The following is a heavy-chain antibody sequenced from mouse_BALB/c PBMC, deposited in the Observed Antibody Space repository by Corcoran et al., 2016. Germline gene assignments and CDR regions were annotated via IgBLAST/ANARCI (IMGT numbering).Heavy chain of an antibody. Sequence: QVQLQQSGAELMKPGATVKISCKATGYTFSSYWKEWVKQRPGHGLEWIGEILPGSGSTNYNEKFKGKATFTADTSANTAYMQLSSLTSEDSAVYYCARSDDYAWFAYWGQGTLVTVSA. J-gene: IGHJ3*01. CDR2: ILPGSGST. CDR3: ARSDDYAWFAY. CDR1: GYTFSSYW. D-gene: IGHD2-4*01. V-gene: IGHV1-9*01.